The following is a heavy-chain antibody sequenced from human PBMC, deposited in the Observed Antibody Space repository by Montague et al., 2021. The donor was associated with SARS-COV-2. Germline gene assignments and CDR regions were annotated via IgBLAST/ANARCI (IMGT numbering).Heavy chain of an antibody. CDR3: ASSHCGGDCY. J-gene: IGHJ4*02. CDR2: IHASGST. Sequence: TLSLTCTVSGGSISYASYFWIWIRQPAGKGLEWIGCIHASGSTNHNPSLKSRVAISIDTSKDQFSLELSSATAADTAVYYCASSHCGGDCYSGQGTLVTVPS. V-gene: IGHV4-61*02. D-gene: IGHD2-21*02. CDR1: GGSISYASYF.